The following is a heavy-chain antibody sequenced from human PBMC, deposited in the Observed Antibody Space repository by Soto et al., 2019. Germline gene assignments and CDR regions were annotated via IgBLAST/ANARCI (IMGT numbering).Heavy chain of an antibody. J-gene: IGHJ3*02. Sequence: QVQLVESGGGVVQSVRSPRLSCAASGFTFSSFGMHWVRQAPGKGLEWVALIWHDGTFTHYADSVKGRFTISRDNSKNMLYLQMNSLRADDTAVYYCARDRHFRGGPDDIWGQGTMVTVSS. CDR3: ARDRHFRGGPDDI. V-gene: IGHV3-33*01. CDR2: IWHDGTFT. CDR1: GFTFSSFG. D-gene: IGHD3-3*02.